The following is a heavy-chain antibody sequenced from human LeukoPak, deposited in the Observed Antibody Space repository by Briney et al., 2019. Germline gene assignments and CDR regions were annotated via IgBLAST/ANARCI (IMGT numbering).Heavy chain of an antibody. J-gene: IGHJ6*02. V-gene: IGHV1-46*01. D-gene: IGHD2-15*01. CDR2: INPSGGHT. Sequence: ASVKVSCKAFGYTFPRYFLYWLRQAPGKGLEWMGGINPSGGHTGYAQKFRDRITMTSDTSTTTIYLELSSLRSEDTPVYYCARDRLLSQPILDPLSQFRLDVWGQGTTVTVSS. CDR3: ARDRLLSQPILDPLSQFRLDV. CDR1: GYTFPRYF.